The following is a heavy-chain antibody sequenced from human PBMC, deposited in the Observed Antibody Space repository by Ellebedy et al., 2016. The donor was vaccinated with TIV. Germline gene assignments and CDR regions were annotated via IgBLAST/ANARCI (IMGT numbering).Heavy chain of an antibody. V-gene: IGHV1-24*01. Sequence: AASVKVSCKVSGYTLTALSMHWVRQAPGKGLEWMGGFDPEDGETIYAQKFQGRVTMTEDTSTDTAYMELSSLRSEDTAVYYCATDLRYCSNDVCFKRYDAFDIWGQGTMVTVSS. CDR1: GYTLTALS. D-gene: IGHD2-8*01. J-gene: IGHJ3*02. CDR2: FDPEDGET. CDR3: ATDLRYCSNDVCFKRYDAFDI.